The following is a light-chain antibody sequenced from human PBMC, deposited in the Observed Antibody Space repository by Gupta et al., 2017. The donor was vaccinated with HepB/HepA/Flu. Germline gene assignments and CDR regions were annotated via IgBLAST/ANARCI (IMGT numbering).Light chain of an antibody. CDR2: TAS. CDR1: RGINIW. Sequence: IQMTQSPSSVSASVGDRVTITCRASRGINIWLAWYQQKPGKAPNLRISTASSLQSEVPSRFSGGGSGTDFTLTMSSLQSEDVGTYYSQQTDSFPWTFGQGTRVEIK. CDR3: QQTDSFPWT. J-gene: IGKJ1*01. V-gene: IGKV1-12*02.